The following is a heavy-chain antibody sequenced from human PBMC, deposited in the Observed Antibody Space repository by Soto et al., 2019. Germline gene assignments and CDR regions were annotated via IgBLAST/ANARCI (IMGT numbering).Heavy chain of an antibody. CDR2: INHSGST. CDR1: GGSFSGYC. Sequence: SETLSLTCAVYGGSFSGYCWSWIRQPPGKGLEWIGEINHSGSTNYNPSLKSRVTISVDTSKNQFSLKLSSVTAADTAVYYCARGSPANQEYFSDYWGQGTLVNVSS. J-gene: IGHJ4*02. CDR3: ARGSPANQEYFSDY. V-gene: IGHV4-34*01.